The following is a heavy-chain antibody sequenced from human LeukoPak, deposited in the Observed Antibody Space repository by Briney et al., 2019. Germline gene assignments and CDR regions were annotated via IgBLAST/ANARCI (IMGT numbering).Heavy chain of an antibody. CDR1: GFIFQNLA. CDR2: ISAGGGDT. J-gene: IGHJ4*02. V-gene: IGHV3-23*01. D-gene: IGHD3-9*01. Sequence: GGSLRLSCDATGFIFQNLAMSWVRQAPGKGLERVSSISAGGGDTNYVDSLKGRFTISRDNAKNVLYLQMNSLRTEDTAIYYCAKRRLVRGFFDYWGQGILVTVSS. CDR3: AKRRLVRGFFDY.